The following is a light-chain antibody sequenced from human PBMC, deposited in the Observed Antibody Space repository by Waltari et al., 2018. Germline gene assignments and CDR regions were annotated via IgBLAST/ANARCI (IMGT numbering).Light chain of an antibody. CDR2: DTS. V-gene: IGKV3-11*01. J-gene: IGKJ4*01. CDR1: QSVGRY. CDR3: QQRGNWPLT. Sequence: DIVLTQSPATLSLSPGERATLSCRASQSVGRYLAWYQQKPGQAPRLLFYDTSSRATGVPARFTASGSGTDFSLTISSLDPEDFAVYYCQQRGNWPLTFGGGTKVEIK.